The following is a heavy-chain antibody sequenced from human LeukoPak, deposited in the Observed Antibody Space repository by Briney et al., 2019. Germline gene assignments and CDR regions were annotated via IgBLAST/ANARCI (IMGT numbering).Heavy chain of an antibody. CDR2: INHSGST. D-gene: IGHD3-9*01. CDR1: GGSFSGYY. CDR3: ARAREGSDSFYGMDV. Sequence: SETLSLTCAVYGGSFSGYYWSWIRQPPGKGLEWIGEINHSGSTNYNPSLKSRVTISVDTSKNQFSLQLNSVTPEDTAVYYCARAREGSDSFYGMDVWGQGTTVTVSS. V-gene: IGHV4-34*01. J-gene: IGHJ6*02.